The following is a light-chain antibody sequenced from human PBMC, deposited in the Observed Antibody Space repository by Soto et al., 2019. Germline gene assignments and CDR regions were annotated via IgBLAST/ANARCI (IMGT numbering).Light chain of an antibody. CDR3: QQSYSTPRT. CDR1: QSISSY. V-gene: IGKV1-39*01. Sequence: DIQMTQSPSSLSASVGDRVTITCRASQSISSYLNWYQQKPGKVPKLLIYAASSLQSGVPSRFSGSGSGTDFTLNISSLQPEDFETYYCQQSYSTPRTFGQGTKVDIK. J-gene: IGKJ1*01. CDR2: AAS.